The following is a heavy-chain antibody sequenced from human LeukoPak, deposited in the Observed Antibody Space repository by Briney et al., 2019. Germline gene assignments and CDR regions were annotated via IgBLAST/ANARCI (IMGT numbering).Heavy chain of an antibody. CDR3: AKGEGVLRFLEWVFDI. V-gene: IGHV3-30*02. CDR2: IRYDGSNK. D-gene: IGHD3-3*01. CDR1: GFTFSSYG. J-gene: IGHJ3*02. Sequence: GGSLRLSCAASGFTFSSYGMHWVRQAPGKGQEWVAFIRYDGSNKYYADSVKGRFTISRDNSKNTLYLQMNSLRAEDTAVYYCAKGEGVLRFLEWVFDIWGQGTMVTVSS.